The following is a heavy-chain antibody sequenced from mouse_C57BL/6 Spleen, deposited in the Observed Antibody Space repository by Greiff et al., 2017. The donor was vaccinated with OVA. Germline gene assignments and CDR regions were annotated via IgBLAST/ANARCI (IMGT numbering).Heavy chain of an antibody. J-gene: IGHJ2*01. CDR3: ASGGDNFDY. CDR1: GYAFSSSW. D-gene: IGHD2-13*01. CDR2: IYPGDGDT. V-gene: IGHV1-82*01. Sequence: QVQLQQSGPELVKPGASVKISCKASGYAFSSSWMNWVKQRPGKGLEWIGRIYPGDGDTNYNGKFTGNATLTADKSSSTAYRQLSNLTSEDAAVYFCASGGDNFDYWGQGTTLTVSS.